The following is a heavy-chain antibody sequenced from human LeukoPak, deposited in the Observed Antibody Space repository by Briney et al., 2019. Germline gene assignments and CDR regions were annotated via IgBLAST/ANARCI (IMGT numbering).Heavy chain of an antibody. Sequence: GGSLRLSCAASGFTFSSYWMSWVRQAPGKGLEWVANIKQDGSEKYYVDSVKGRFTISRDNAKNSLYLQMNSLRAEDTAVYYCAKEICGGDCYSPLFDYWGQGTLVTVSS. D-gene: IGHD2-21*02. J-gene: IGHJ4*02. CDR1: GFTFSSYW. V-gene: IGHV3-7*03. CDR2: IKQDGSEK. CDR3: AKEICGGDCYSPLFDY.